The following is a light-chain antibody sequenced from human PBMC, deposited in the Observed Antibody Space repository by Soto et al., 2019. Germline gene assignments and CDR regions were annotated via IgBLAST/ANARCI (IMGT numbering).Light chain of an antibody. CDR1: QSVSGRS. Sequence: ELVLTQSPCTLSLSPVEGATLSCRASQSVSGRSLAWYQQKPGQAPRLLIYGASSRATGIPDRFSGSGSGTDFTLTISRLEPEDFAVYYCQQYGDSPMAFGQGTKVDIK. CDR2: GAS. V-gene: IGKV3-20*01. J-gene: IGKJ1*01. CDR3: QQYGDSPMA.